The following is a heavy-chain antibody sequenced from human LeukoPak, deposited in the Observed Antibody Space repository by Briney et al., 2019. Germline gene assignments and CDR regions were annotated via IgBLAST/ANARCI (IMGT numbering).Heavy chain of an antibody. CDR3: GIAEFV. D-gene: IGHD3-10*01. CDR1: RFTFRSYW. Sequence: PGGSLRLSCAASRFTFRSYWMSWVRQAPGKGLEWVANINQDGSEKHYVDSVKGRFTISRDNAKNSPYLQMNFPRAEDTAVYYCGIAEFVWGQGTLVTVSS. V-gene: IGHV3-7*01. J-gene: IGHJ4*02. CDR2: INQDGSEK.